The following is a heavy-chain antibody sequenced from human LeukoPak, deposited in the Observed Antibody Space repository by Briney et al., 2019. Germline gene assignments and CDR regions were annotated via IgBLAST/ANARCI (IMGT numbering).Heavy chain of an antibody. D-gene: IGHD3-22*01. J-gene: IGHJ4*02. Sequence: GESPKISCKGSGYSFTSYWIGWVRQMPGKGLEWMGTIYPGDSDTRYSPSFQGQVTISADKSIRTAYLQWSSLKASDTAIYYCARQDNSGYYYDYWGQGTLVTVSS. CDR2: IYPGDSDT. V-gene: IGHV5-51*01. CDR3: ARQDNSGYYYDY. CDR1: GYSFTSYW.